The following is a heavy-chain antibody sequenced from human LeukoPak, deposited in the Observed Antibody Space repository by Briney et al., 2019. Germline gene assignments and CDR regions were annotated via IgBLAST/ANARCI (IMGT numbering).Heavy chain of an antibody. CDR2: IYWNDDE. CDR3: TRDLTYYYDRTTQRAFDI. Sequence: PTLVKPTQTLTLTCTLSGFSLSSSGVGVSWIRQPPGKALEWLALIYWNDDEHYSPSLKSRLTITKDTSKNQVFLTMTNMDPVDTATYFCTRDLTYYYDRTTQRAFDIWGQGTMVTVPS. V-gene: IGHV2-5*01. D-gene: IGHD3-22*01. CDR1: GFSLSSSGVG. J-gene: IGHJ3*02.